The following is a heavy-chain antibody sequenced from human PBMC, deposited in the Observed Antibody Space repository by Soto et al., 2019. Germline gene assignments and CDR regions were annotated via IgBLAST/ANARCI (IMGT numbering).Heavy chain of an antibody. CDR3: ARDSVSRNRIYDPFDI. V-gene: IGHV3-23*01. CDR2: IGSGGGST. D-gene: IGHD3-3*01. CDR1: GFTFSGYA. J-gene: IGHJ3*02. Sequence: PGGSLRLSCAASGFTFSGYAVSWVRQAPGKGLEWVSTIGSGGGSTYYADSVKGRFTVSRDNSENTLSLQMDSLRAEDTAIYYCARDSVSRNRIYDPFDIWGQGTMVTVSS.